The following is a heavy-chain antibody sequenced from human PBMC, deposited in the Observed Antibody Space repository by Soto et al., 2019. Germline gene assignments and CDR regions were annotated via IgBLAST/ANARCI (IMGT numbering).Heavy chain of an antibody. D-gene: IGHD1-20*01. V-gene: IGHV3-7*01. CDR1: GSTFGIHW. J-gene: IGHJ4*02. CDR3: VRPNNRNFDS. Sequence: PGGSLRLSCEASGSTFGIHWMTWVRQAPGKALEWVANIKEDGTEKYYMDSVKGRFTISRDNAKNSLFLQMNSLRTEDTAIYYCVRPNNRNFDSWGQGTLVTVSS. CDR2: IKEDGTEK.